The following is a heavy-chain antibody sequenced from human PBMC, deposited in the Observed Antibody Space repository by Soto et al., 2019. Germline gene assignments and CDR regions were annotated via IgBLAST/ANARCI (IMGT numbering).Heavy chain of an antibody. V-gene: IGHV3-15*01. J-gene: IGHJ5*02. CDR3: TTAWLRLWGDNWFDP. CDR1: GFTFSNAW. Sequence: EVQLVESGGGLVKPGGSLRLSCAASGFTFSNAWMSWVRQAPGKGLEWVGRIKSKTDGGTTDYAAPVKGRFTISRDDSKNTLYLQMNSRKTEDTAVYYCTTAWLRLWGDNWFDPWGQGTLVTVSS. D-gene: IGHD5-12*01. CDR2: IKSKTDGGTT.